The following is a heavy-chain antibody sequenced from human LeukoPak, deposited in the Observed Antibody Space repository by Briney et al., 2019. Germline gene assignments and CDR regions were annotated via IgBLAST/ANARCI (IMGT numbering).Heavy chain of an antibody. CDR2: INHSGST. CDR3: ARDRGSSSWSAHFDY. J-gene: IGHJ4*02. V-gene: IGHV4-34*01. D-gene: IGHD6-13*01. Sequence: SETLSLTCAVYGGSFSGYYWSWIRQPPGKGLEWIGEINHSGSTNYNPSLKSRVTMSVDTSKNQFSLKLSSVTAADTAVYYCARDRGSSSWSAHFDYWGQGTLVIVSS. CDR1: GGSFSGYY.